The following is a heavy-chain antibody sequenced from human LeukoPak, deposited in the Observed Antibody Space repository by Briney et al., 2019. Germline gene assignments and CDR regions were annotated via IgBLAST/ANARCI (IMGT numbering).Heavy chain of an antibody. V-gene: IGHV4-59*01. D-gene: IGHD6-13*01. CDR2: IYYSGST. CDR1: GVSISSYY. CDR3: ARGLGSWLFDY. Sequence: PSETLSLTCTVSGVSISSYYWSWIRQPPGKGLEWIGYIYYSGSTNYNPSLKSRVTISVDTSKNQFSLKLSSVTAADTAVYYCARGLGSWLFDYWGQGTLVTVSS. J-gene: IGHJ4*02.